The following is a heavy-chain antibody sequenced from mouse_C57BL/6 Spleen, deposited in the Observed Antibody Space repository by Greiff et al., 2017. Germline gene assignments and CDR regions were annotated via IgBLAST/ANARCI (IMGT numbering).Heavy chain of an antibody. CDR2: INPSNGGT. CDR1: GYTFTSYW. CDR3: ARISAYGNYWYFDV. V-gene: IGHV1-53*01. Sequence: VQLQQSGTELVKPGASVKLSCKASGYTFTSYWMHWVKQRPGQGLEWIGNINPSNGGTNYNEKFKSKATLTVDKSSSTAYMQLSSLTSEDSAVYYCARISAYGNYWYFDVWGTGTTVTVSS. J-gene: IGHJ1*03. D-gene: IGHD2-1*01.